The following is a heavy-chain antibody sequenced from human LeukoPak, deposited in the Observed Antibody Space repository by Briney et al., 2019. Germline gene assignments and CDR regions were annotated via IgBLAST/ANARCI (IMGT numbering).Heavy chain of an antibody. CDR3: ARLTPLGVDY. CDR1: GGSISSYY. J-gene: IGHJ4*02. CDR2: IYYSGST. V-gene: IGHV4-59*01. D-gene: IGHD4-23*01. Sequence: PSETLSLTCTVSGGSISSYYWSWIRQPPGKGLEWIGYIYYSGSTNYNPSLKSRVTISVDTSKNQFSLKLSSVTAADTAVYYCARLTPLGVDYWGQGTLVTVSS.